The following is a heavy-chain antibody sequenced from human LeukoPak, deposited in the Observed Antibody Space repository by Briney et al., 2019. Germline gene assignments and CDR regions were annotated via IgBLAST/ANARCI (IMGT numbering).Heavy chain of an antibody. J-gene: IGHJ6*04. V-gene: IGHV3-30*02. D-gene: IGHD3-10*01. CDR3: ARAKVHTSGRRGLGDV. Sequence: GGSLRLSCAASGFTFNSYGMHWVHQAPGKGLEWVAFVRYDGSNKYYVDSVKGRFTISRDNSENTLYLQMNSLRAEDTAIYYCARAKVHTSGRRGLGDVWGKGTTVTVSS. CDR2: VRYDGSNK. CDR1: GFTFNSYG.